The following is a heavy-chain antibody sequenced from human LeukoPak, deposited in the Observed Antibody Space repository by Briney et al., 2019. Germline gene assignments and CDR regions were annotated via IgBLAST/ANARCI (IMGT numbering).Heavy chain of an antibody. Sequence: SETLSLTCAVSGGSISSGGYSWSWIRQPPGKGLEWIGYIYHSGSTYYNPSLKSRVTISVDRSKNQFSLKLSSVTAADTAVYYCASDFYGSGFFYHWGQGNPVTVSS. D-gene: IGHD3-10*01. CDR3: ASDFYGSGFFYH. CDR1: GGSISSGGYS. J-gene: IGHJ4*01. CDR2: IYHSGST. V-gene: IGHV4-30-2*01.